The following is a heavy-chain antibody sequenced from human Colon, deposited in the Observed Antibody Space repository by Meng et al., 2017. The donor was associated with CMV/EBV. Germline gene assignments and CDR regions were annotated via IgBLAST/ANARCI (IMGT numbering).Heavy chain of an antibody. CDR2: INPNSGGT. D-gene: IGHD3-22*01. J-gene: IGHJ1*01. CDR1: GYTFTGYY. V-gene: IGHV1-2*02. Sequence: GQRGQPGAEVKKPGASVKVSCKASGYTFTGYYMHWVRQAPGQGLEWMGWINPNSGGTNYAQKFQGRVTMTRDTSISTAYMELSRLRSDDTAVYYCATVSSGYYLYFQHWGQGTLVTVSS. CDR3: ATVSSGYYLYFQH.